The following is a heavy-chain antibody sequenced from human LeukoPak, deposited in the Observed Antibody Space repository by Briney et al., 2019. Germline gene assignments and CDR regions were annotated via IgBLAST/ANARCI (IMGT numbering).Heavy chain of an antibody. CDR1: GYSFTSYW. CDR3: ARREVVGATAFDY. CDR2: IDPSDSYT. Sequence: GESLKTSCKGSGYSFTSYWINWVRQMPGKGLEWMGTIDPSDSYTNYSPAFQGHVTMSSVKFISTAYLQWSSLKASDTAVYYCARREVVGATAFDYWGQGTLVTASS. V-gene: IGHV5-10-1*01. D-gene: IGHD1-26*01. J-gene: IGHJ4*02.